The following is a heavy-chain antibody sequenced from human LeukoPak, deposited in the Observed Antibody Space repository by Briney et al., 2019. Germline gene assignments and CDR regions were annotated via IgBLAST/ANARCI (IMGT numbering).Heavy chain of an antibody. D-gene: IGHD3-22*01. CDR1: GGSISSYY. CDR3: ATPYYYDSSGYYFSFDI. CDR2: IYYSGST. J-gene: IGHJ3*02. Sequence: ASETLSLTCTVSGGSISSYYWSWIRQPPGKGLEWIGYIYYSGSTNYNPSLKSRVTISVDTSKNQFSLKLSSVTAADTAVYYCATPYYYDSSGYYFSFDIWGQGTMVTVSS. V-gene: IGHV4-59*12.